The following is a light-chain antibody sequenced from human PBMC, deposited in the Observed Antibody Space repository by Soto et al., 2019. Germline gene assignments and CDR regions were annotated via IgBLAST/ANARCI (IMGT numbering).Light chain of an antibody. V-gene: IGKV3-20*01. CDR2: GAS. J-gene: IGKJ4*01. CDR1: QTVSRSA. CDR3: QQYRNSPFT. Sequence: EMVLTQSPGTLSLSPGERATLSCRASQTVSRSALAWYQQKPGQAPRLLIYGASNRATGIPDRFSGSGSGTDFTLTISRLEPEDFEVYYCQQYRNSPFTFGGGTQVAIK.